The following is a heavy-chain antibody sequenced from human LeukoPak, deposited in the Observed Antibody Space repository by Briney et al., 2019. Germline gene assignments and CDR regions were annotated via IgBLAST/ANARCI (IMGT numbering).Heavy chain of an antibody. V-gene: IGHV3-9*01. J-gene: IGHJ4*02. CDR1: GFTFDDYA. D-gene: IGHD3-3*01. Sequence: PGRSLRLSCAASGFTFDDYAMHWVRQAPGKGLEWVSGISWNSGSIGYADSVKGRFTISRDNAKNTLYLQMNSLRAEDTAVYYCARGELYYDFWSGPGYFDYWGQGTLVTVSS. CDR3: ARGELYYDFWSGPGYFDY. CDR2: ISWNSGSI.